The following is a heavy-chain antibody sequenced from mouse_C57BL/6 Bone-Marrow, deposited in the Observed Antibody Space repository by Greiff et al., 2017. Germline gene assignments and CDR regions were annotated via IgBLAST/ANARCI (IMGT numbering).Heavy chain of an antibody. CDR3: APYSNYFDY. D-gene: IGHD2-5*01. CDR2: IYPGDGDT. V-gene: IGHV1-82*01. CDR1: GYAFSSSW. J-gene: IGHJ2*01. Sequence: QVQLQQSGPELVKPGASVKISCKASGYAFSSSWMNWVKQRPGKGLEWIGRIYPGDGDTNYNGKFKGKATLTADKSSSTAYMQLSSLTSEDSAVYFCAPYSNYFDYWGQSTTLTVSS.